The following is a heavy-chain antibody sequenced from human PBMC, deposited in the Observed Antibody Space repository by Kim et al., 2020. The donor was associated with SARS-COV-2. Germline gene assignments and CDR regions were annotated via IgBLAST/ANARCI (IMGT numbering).Heavy chain of an antibody. Sequence: SETLSLTCAVYGGSFSGYYWSWIRQPPGKGLEWIGEINHSGSTNYNPSLKSRVTISVDTSKNQFSLKLSSVTAADTAVYYCARGTGASSSWYPTGYGMDVWGQGTTVTVSS. CDR2: INHSGST. D-gene: IGHD6-13*01. J-gene: IGHJ6*02. CDR3: ARGTGASSSWYPTGYGMDV. V-gene: IGHV4-34*01. CDR1: GGSFSGYY.